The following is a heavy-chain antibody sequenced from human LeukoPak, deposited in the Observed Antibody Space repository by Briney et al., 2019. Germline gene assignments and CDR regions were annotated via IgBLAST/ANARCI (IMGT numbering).Heavy chain of an antibody. CDR1: GGSLSSYY. CDR3: AREEPDASDI. CDR2: IYTSGST. J-gene: IGHJ3*02. Sequence: SETLSLTCTVSGGSLSSYYWSWIRQPAGKGLEWIGRIYTSGSTNYNPSLKSRVTMSVATSKNQCSLKLSSVTAADTAVYYGAREEPDASDIWGQGTMVTVSS. V-gene: IGHV4-4*07.